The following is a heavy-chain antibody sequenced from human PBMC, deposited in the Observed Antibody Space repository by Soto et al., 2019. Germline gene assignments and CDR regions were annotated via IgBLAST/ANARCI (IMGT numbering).Heavy chain of an antibody. CDR3: ARNTPAISISDH. CDR2: IYYSGST. Sequence: QLQLQESGPGLVKPSETLSLTCTVSGGSISSSSYYWGWIRQPPGKGLEWIGSIYYSGSTYYNPSLKRRVTISVDTSKNQFSLKLSSVTAADTAVYYCARNTPAISISDHWGQGTLVTVSS. CDR1: GGSISSSSYY. V-gene: IGHV4-39*01. D-gene: IGHD2-15*01. J-gene: IGHJ4*02.